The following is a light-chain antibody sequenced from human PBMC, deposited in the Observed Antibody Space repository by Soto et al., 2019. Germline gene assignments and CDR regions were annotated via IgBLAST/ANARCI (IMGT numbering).Light chain of an antibody. CDR1: QGVNSR. CDR2: AGS. CDR3: QQADSFPIT. Sequence: DIQMTQSPSSVSASVGDRVAITCRATQGVNSRLAWYQQRPGRAPRLLIYAGSSLESGVPSRFSGSGSGTDFTLTINSLQPEDFATYYCQQADSFPITFGQGTRLEIK. V-gene: IGKV1-12*01. J-gene: IGKJ5*01.